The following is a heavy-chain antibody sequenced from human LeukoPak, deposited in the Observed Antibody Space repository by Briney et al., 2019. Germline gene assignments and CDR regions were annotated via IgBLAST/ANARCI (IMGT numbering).Heavy chain of an antibody. Sequence: ASVKVSCKASGYTFTSYDINWVRQATGRGLEWMGWMNPNSGNTGYAQKFQGRVTMTRNTSISTAYMELSSLRSEDTAVYYCARDGFRSSSWYDAFDIWGQGTMVTVSS. CDR2: MNPNSGNT. CDR1: GYTFTSYD. J-gene: IGHJ3*02. D-gene: IGHD6-13*01. V-gene: IGHV1-8*01. CDR3: ARDGFRSSSWYDAFDI.